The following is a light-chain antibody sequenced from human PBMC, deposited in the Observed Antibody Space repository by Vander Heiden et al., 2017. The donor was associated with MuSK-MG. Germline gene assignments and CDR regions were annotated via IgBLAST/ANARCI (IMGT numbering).Light chain of an antibody. CDR1: QSISSY. Sequence: DIHMTQSPSSLSASVGDRVTITCRASQSISSYLNWYQQKPGKAPNLLIYGASSLQSGVPSRFSGSGSGTDFTLTINKLQPEDFATYYCQQSDTTPRTFGQGTKVEIK. V-gene: IGKV1-39*01. CDR2: GAS. J-gene: IGKJ1*01. CDR3: QQSDTTPRT.